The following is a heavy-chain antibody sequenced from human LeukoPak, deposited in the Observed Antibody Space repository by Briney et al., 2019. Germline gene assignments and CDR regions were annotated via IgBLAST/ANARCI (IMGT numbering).Heavy chain of an antibody. CDR1: GFTFSSYW. CDR3: ARVHDEYSSSWYYMDV. D-gene: IGHD6-6*01. J-gene: IGHJ6*03. V-gene: IGHV3-74*01. CDR2: INSDGSST. Sequence: GGSLRLSCAASGFTFSSYWMHWVRHAPGKGLGWVSRINSDGSSTSYADSVKGRFTISRDNAKNTLYLQMNSLRAEDTAVYYCARVHDEYSSSWYYMDVWGKGTTVTLSS.